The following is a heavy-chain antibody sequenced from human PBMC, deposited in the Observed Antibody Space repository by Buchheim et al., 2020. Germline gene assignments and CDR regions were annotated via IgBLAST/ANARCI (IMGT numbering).Heavy chain of an antibody. Sequence: EVGLLESGGSLAQPGGSLILSCAAPGFTFTSYLMMWVRQGPGKGLECVSTINGRGDNTYYADSVKGRFIISRDTSRNTIYLRMDSLRVEDTAIYYCAKVGSSAYFFESWGRGTL. CDR2: INGRGDNT. CDR3: AKVGSSAYFFES. V-gene: IGHV3-23*01. CDR1: GFTFTSYL. J-gene: IGHJ4*02.